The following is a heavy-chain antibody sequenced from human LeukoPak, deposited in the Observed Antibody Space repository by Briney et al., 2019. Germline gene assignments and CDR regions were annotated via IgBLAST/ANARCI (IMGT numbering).Heavy chain of an antibody. CDR3: ARDGGVDTAQLWYFDL. V-gene: IGHV1-18*01. CDR2: ISAYNGNT. D-gene: IGHD5-18*01. CDR1: GYTFTSYG. Sequence: GASVKVSCKASGYTFTSYGISWVRQARGQGLEWMGWISAYNGNTNYAQKLQGRVTMTTDTSTSTAYMELRSLRSDDTAVYYCARDGGVDTAQLWYFDLWGRGTLVTVSS. J-gene: IGHJ2*01.